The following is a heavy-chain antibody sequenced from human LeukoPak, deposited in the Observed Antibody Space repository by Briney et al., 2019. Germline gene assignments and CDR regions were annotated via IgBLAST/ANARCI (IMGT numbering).Heavy chain of an antibody. J-gene: IGHJ4*02. CDR3: GRGLAD. Sequence: GSLRLSCAVSGFTFSDHYMDWVRQAPGKGLEWVGRTRNKTKSYSTEYAASVKGRFTISRDDSKNSLYLQMNSLKTEDTAVYYCGRGLADWGQGTLVTVSS. CDR1: GFTFSDHY. CDR2: TRNKTKSYST. V-gene: IGHV3-72*01.